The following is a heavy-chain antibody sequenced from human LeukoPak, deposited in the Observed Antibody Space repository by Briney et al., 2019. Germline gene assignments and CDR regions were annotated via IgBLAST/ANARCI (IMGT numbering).Heavy chain of an antibody. CDR3: ARGKGELLEAPLDY. CDR2: MNPNSGNT. D-gene: IGHD1-26*01. Sequence: ASVKVSCKASGYTFTSYDINWVRQATGQGLEWMGWMNPNSGNTGYAQKFQGRVTMTRNTSISTAYMELSSLRSEDTAVYYCARGKGELLEAPLDYWGQGTLVTVSS. J-gene: IGHJ4*02. V-gene: IGHV1-8*01. CDR1: GYTFTSYD.